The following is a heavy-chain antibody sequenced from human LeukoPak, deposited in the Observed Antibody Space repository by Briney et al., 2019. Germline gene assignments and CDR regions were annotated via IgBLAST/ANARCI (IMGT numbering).Heavy chain of an antibody. Sequence: GGSLRLSCAASGFTFSNYGMHWVRQAPGKGLEWVAGIWYDGGYKYYADSVKGRFTISRDNSKNTLCLQMDSLRAEDTAVYYCARNYYDSSGYQEATFNYWGQGTLVTVSS. CDR3: ARNYYDSSGYQEATFNY. CDR1: GFTFSNYG. D-gene: IGHD3-22*01. V-gene: IGHV3-33*01. CDR2: IWYDGGYK. J-gene: IGHJ4*02.